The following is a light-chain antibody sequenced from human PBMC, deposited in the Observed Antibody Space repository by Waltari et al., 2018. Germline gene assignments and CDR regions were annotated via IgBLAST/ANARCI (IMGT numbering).Light chain of an antibody. CDR1: DSNVGAGYD. Sequence: QSVLTQPPSVSGAPGQRVVISCAGGDSNVGAGYDVQWYQHLPGRAPTLLINGNTKRPSGVPERFSGSRSATSASRAITGLQAEDEADYYCQSYDSNVGGSVFGAGTKVSVL. V-gene: IGLV1-40*01. CDR2: GNT. CDR3: QSYDSNVGGSV. J-gene: IGLJ1*01.